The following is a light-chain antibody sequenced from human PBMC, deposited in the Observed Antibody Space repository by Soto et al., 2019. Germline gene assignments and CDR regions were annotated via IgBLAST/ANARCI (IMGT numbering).Light chain of an antibody. CDR3: QQYGSSPWT. CDR2: AAS. J-gene: IGKJ1*01. Sequence: DIVLTQSPGTLSLSPGESVTLSCRASQSVSSNYLALAWYQQKPGQAPRLLIYAASGRATGIPDRFTGSGSATDFTLTISRLEPEDFAVYYCQQYGSSPWTFGQGTKVEIK. V-gene: IGKV3-20*01. CDR1: QSVSSNY.